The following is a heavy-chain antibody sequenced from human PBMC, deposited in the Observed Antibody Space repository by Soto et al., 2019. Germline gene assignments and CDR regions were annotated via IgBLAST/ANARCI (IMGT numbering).Heavy chain of an antibody. CDR1: GFTFSSYW. V-gene: IGHV3-74*01. D-gene: IGHD5-12*01. J-gene: IGHJ4*02. Sequence: GGSLRLSCAASGFTFSSYWMHWVRQAPGKGLVWVSRIKGDGSETNYADSVKGRFTVSRDNAKNTLYLQLNSLRAEDTAVYYCLRGNSGYGNFDYWGQGTRVTVSS. CDR3: LRGNSGYGNFDY. CDR2: IKGDGSET.